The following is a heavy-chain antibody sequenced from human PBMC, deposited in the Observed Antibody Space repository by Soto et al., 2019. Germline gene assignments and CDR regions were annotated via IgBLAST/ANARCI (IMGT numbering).Heavy chain of an antibody. CDR2: IYWDDDK. Sequence: QITLKESGPTLVKPTQTLTLTCTFSGFSLSSTRMAVGWIRQPRVKALEWLALIYWDDDKRYSPFLKSRITITKDNSNKQVVLTMTNIDTVDAARYYCAHIVVAGLGYYFDYWGQGTLVTVSS. D-gene: IGHD6-19*01. CDR3: AHIVVAGLGYYFDY. J-gene: IGHJ4*02. V-gene: IGHV2-5*02. CDR1: GFSLSSTRMA.